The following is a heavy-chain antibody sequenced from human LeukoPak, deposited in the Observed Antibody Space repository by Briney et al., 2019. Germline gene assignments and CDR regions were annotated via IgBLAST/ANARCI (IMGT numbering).Heavy chain of an antibody. CDR3: ARGGYCSGGSCYRVFDY. V-gene: IGHV1-69*04. CDR2: IIPILGIA. J-gene: IGHJ4*02. CDR1: GGTFSSYA. Sequence: ASVKVSCKASGGTFSSYAISWVRQAPGQGLEWMGRIIPILGIANYAQKFQGRVTITADKSTSTAYMELSSLRSEDTAVYYCARGGYCSGGSCYRVFDYWGQGTLVTVSS. D-gene: IGHD2-15*01.